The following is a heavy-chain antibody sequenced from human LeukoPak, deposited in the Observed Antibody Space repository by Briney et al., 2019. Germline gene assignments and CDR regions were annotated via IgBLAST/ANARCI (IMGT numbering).Heavy chain of an antibody. CDR3: AILAGPIDY. CDR2: ISYDGSNK. V-gene: IGHV3-30*03. D-gene: IGHD3-3*01. J-gene: IGHJ4*02. Sequence: GGSLRLSCAASGFIFSSSWMSWVRQAPGKGLEWVAVISYDGSNKYYADSVKGRFTISRDNSKNTLYLQMNSLRAEDTAVYYCAILAGPIDYWGQGTLVTVSS. CDR1: GFIFSSSW.